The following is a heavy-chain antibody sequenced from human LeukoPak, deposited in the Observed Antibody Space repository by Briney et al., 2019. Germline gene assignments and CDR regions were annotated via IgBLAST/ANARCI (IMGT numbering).Heavy chain of an antibody. D-gene: IGHD1-26*01. Sequence: PGGSLRLSCAAPGFTAISNYTYPVRETPGEGLECISVLFIGGITDYTDSVKGRFTISRANSKNMLFLQMNSLRTEDTALSYCARTSGSFAGYFDFWGQGTLVTVSS. CDR2: LFIGGIT. J-gene: IGHJ4*02. CDR3: ARTSGSFAGYFDF. V-gene: IGHV3-66*02. CDR1: GFTAISNY.